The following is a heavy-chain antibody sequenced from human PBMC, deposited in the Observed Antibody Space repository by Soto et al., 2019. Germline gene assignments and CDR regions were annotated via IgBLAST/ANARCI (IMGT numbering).Heavy chain of an antibody. CDR3: AKYSELPYEAYLQQ. Sequence: GGALRVSCAASGFTFSVYAMSWVLQAPGKGLEWVSAISSNGGRTFYADSLRGRFTISRDNSKSALYLQMNNLRAEDTAIYYCAKYSELPYEAYLQQWGQGTLVTVSS. V-gene: IGHV3-23*01. CDR2: ISSNGGRT. J-gene: IGHJ1*01. D-gene: IGHD1-7*01. CDR1: GFTFSVYA.